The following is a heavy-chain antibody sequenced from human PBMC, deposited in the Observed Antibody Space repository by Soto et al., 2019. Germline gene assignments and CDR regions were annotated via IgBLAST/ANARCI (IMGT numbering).Heavy chain of an antibody. CDR1: GFSLSTTGVG. CDR3: AHSASVPCCYYFDY. CDR2: IYWNDDR. D-gene: IGHD1-26*01. J-gene: IGHJ4*02. V-gene: IGHV2-5*01. Sequence: QITLKESGPTLVKPTQTLTLTCTFSGFSLSTTGVGVGWIRQPPGKALEWLALIYWNDDRRYSSSLKSRLTITTDTSKNQVVLTMTNMDPVDTATYYCAHSASVPCCYYFDYWGQGTLVTVSS.